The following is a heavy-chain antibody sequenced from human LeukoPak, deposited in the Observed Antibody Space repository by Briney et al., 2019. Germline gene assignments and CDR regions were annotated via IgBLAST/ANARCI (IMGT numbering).Heavy chain of an antibody. CDR1: GYTFTNYH. V-gene: IGHV1-46*01. CDR3: ARVGGWYRYFFDY. Sequence: ASVKVSCKASGYTFTNYHMHWVRQAPGQGLEWVGMITPSDGSTNYAQKFQGRVTMTRDMSTSTVYMELSSLRSEDTAVYYCARVGGWYRYFFDYWGQGTLLTVSS. D-gene: IGHD6-19*01. J-gene: IGHJ4*02. CDR2: ITPSDGST.